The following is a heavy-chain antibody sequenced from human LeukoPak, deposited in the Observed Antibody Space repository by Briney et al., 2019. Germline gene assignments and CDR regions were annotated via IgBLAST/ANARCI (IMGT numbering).Heavy chain of an antibody. D-gene: IGHD1-26*01. CDR2: IYHSGST. CDR1: GYSISSGYY. CDR3: ARGGEGATSYYYYYMDV. J-gene: IGHJ6*03. Sequence: SETLSLTCTVSGYSISSGYYWGWIRQPPGKGLEWIGSIYHSGSTYYNPSLKSRVTISVDTSKNQFSLKLSSVTAADTAVYYCARGGEGATSYYYYYMDVWGKGTTVTVSS. V-gene: IGHV4-38-2*02.